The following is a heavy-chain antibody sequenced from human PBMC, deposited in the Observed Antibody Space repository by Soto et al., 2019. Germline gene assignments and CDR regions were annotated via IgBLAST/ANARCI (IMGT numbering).Heavy chain of an antibody. Sequence: QMQLVQSGAAVKKPGASVKVSCRTSGYTFTHYYIHWVRQAPGQGLEWLGIINPASGSTNYAKDFQGRVTMTRDTYTPTVYMELSSLRAEDTAIFYCARDLASGDHWGQGTRVTVSS. D-gene: IGHD3-3*02. CDR1: GYTFTHYY. J-gene: IGHJ4*02. CDR2: INPASGST. CDR3: ARDLASGDH. V-gene: IGHV1-46*01.